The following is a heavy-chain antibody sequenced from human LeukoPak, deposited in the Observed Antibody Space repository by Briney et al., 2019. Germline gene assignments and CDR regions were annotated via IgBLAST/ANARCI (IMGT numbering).Heavy chain of an antibody. J-gene: IGHJ4*02. V-gene: IGHV1-69*13. D-gene: IGHD3-10*01. CDR3: AKSGMVRGVTTFDY. CDR1: GGTFSSYA. CDR2: IIPIFGTA. Sequence: SVKVSCKASGGTFSSYAISWVRQAPGQGLEWMGGIIPIFGTANYAQKFQGRVTITADESTSTAYMELSSLRAEDTAVYYCAKSGMVRGVTTFDYWGQGTLVTVSS.